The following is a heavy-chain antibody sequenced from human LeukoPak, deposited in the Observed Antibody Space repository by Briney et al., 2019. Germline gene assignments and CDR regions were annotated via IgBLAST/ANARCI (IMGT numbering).Heavy chain of an antibody. V-gene: IGHV4-38-2*02. J-gene: IGHJ6*03. Sequence: SETLSLTCTVSGYSISSGYYWGWIRQPPGKGLEWIGSIYHSGSTYYNPSLKSRVTISVDRSKNQFSLKLSSVTAADTAVYYCASPYDFWSGPYYMDVWGKGTTVTVSS. D-gene: IGHD3-3*01. CDR3: ASPYDFWSGPYYMDV. CDR2: IYHSGST. CDR1: GYSISSGYY.